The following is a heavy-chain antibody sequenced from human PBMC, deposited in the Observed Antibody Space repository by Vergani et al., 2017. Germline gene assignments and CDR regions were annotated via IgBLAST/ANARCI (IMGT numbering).Heavy chain of an antibody. Sequence: QVQLVQSGAEVKKPGASVKVSCKASGDPFSTYGISWVRQAPGQGLEWMGWISVCNGNTNYPEKFQGRLTMTTDTSTKAAYMELRSLRSDDTALYYCARDPLHYNASGSYDAGQRDGPRPSAFNSGGQGTVVTVSS. CDR1: GDPFSTYG. D-gene: IGHD3-10*01. CDR2: ISVCNGNT. CDR3: ARDPLHYNASGSYDAGQRDGPRPSAFNS. V-gene: IGHV1-18*01. J-gene: IGHJ3*02.